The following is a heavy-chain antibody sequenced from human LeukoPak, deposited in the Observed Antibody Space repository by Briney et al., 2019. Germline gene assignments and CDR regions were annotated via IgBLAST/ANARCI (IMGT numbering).Heavy chain of an antibody. J-gene: IGHJ4*02. V-gene: IGHV4-4*02. CDR3: ARGLSTYYSDSNSCYDY. Sequence: SETLSLTCAVSGGPIRSSNWWSWVRQPPGKGLEWIGEIYHSGSTNYNPSLKSRVTISVDTSKNQFSLKLTSITAADTAMYYCARGLSTYYSDSNSCYDYWGRGMLVTVSS. CDR1: GGPIRSSNW. CDR2: IYHSGST. D-gene: IGHD3-22*01.